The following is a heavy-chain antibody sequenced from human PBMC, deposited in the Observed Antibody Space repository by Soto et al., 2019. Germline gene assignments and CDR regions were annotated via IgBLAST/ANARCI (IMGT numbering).Heavy chain of an antibody. D-gene: IGHD3-9*01. V-gene: IGHV3-23*01. Sequence: GGSLSLSCAASGFTFSSYAMSWVRQAPGKGLEWVSAISGSGGSTYYADSVKGRFTISRDNSKNTLYLQMNSLRAEDTAVYYCVKAPLSYSHDILTGPRPYYYFDYWGQGTLVTVSS. CDR2: ISGSGGST. J-gene: IGHJ4*02. CDR3: VKAPLSYSHDILTGPRPYYYFDY. CDR1: GFTFSSYA.